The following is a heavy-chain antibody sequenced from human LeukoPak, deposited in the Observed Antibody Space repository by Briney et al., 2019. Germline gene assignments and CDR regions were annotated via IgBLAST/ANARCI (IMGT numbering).Heavy chain of an antibody. CDR1: GYSFTSYD. D-gene: IGHD6-19*01. V-gene: IGHV1-8*01. CDR2: MNPNSGNT. J-gene: IGHJ4*02. CDR3: ARGLAVAGTGY. Sequence: GASVKVSCKASGYSFTSYDLSWVRQATGQGLEWMGWMNPNSGNTGYAQKFQGRVTMTRDTSISTAYMEPTSLTSEDTAIYYCARGLAVAGTGYWGQGTLVTVSS.